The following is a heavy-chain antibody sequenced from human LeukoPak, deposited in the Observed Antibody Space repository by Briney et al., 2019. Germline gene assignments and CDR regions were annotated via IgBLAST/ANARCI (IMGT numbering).Heavy chain of an antibody. Sequence: GGSLRLSRAASGFTVSSNYMSWVRQAPGKGLEWVSVIYSGGSTYYADSVKGRFTISRDNSKNTLYLQMNSLRAEDTAVYYCASTYDSSGYHLDYWGQGTLVTVSS. V-gene: IGHV3-66*01. CDR1: GFTVSSNY. J-gene: IGHJ4*02. CDR3: ASTYDSSGYHLDY. CDR2: IYSGGST. D-gene: IGHD3-22*01.